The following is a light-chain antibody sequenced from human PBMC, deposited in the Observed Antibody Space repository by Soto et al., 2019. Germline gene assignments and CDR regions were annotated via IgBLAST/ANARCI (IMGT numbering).Light chain of an antibody. CDR3: QQYNSYSVT. V-gene: IGKV1-5*01. J-gene: IGKJ5*01. CDR2: DAS. Sequence: DIQMTQSPSTLSSSVGERVTITCRASQSISSWLAWYQQKPGKAPKLLIYDASSLESGVPPRFSGSGSGTEFTLTISSLQPDDFATYYCQQYNSYSVTFGQGTRLEIK. CDR1: QSISSW.